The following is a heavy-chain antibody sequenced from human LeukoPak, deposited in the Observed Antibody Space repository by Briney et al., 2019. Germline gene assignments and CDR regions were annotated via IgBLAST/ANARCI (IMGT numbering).Heavy chain of an antibody. CDR3: ARDRITMVRGVTARDAFDI. Sequence: GASVKVSCKASGYTFTGYYMHWVRQAPGQGLEWMGWINPNSGGTNYAQKFQGRVTMTRDTSISTAYMELSRLRSDGTAVYYCARDRITMVRGVTARDAFDIWGQGTMVTVSS. V-gene: IGHV1-2*02. CDR2: INPNSGGT. CDR1: GYTFTGYY. D-gene: IGHD3-10*01. J-gene: IGHJ3*02.